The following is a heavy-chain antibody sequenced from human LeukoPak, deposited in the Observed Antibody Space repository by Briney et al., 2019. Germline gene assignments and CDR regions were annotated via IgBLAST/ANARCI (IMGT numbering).Heavy chain of an antibody. CDR1: GGSISSSSYY. CDR2: IYYSGST. J-gene: IGHJ6*02. CDR3: AIRSKYYYGMDV. D-gene: IGHD2-21*01. V-gene: IGHV4-39*01. Sequence: SETLSLTCTVSGGSISSSSYYWSWIRQPPGKGLEWIGSIYYSGSTYYNPSLKSRVTISVDTSKNQFSLKLSSVTAADTAVYYCAIRSKYYYGMDVWGQGTTVTVSS.